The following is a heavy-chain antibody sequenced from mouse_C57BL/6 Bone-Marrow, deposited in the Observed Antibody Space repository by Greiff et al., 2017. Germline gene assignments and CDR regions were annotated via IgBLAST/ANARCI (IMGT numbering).Heavy chain of an antibody. CDR3: ARPYYSDCYAMDY. CDR1: GFTFSDYY. J-gene: IGHJ4*01. Sequence: EVQLVESGGGLVQPGGSLKLSCAASGFTFSDYYMYWVRQTPEKRLEWVAYISNGGGSTNYPDTVKGRFTIARDNSYNTLYLQMSRLKSEDTAMYYCARPYYSDCYAMDYWGQGTTVTVSS. CDR2: ISNGGGST. D-gene: IGHD2-12*01. V-gene: IGHV5-12*01.